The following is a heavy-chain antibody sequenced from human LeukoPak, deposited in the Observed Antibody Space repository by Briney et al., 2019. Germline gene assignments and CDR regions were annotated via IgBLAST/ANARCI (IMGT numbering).Heavy chain of an antibody. CDR1: GFTFDDYG. V-gene: IGHV3-20*04. Sequence: TGGSLRLSCAASGFTFDDYGMNWVRQTPGKGLEWASGINWNGGSTGYADSVRGRFTISRDNAKNSLYLQMNSLRAEDTALYYCARVNYDILTGYSWGGDFWGQGTLVTVSS. CDR2: INWNGGST. J-gene: IGHJ4*02. D-gene: IGHD3-9*01. CDR3: ARVNYDILTGYSWGGDF.